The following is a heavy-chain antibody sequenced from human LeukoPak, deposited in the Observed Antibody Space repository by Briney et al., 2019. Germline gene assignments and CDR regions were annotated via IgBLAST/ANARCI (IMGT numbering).Heavy chain of an antibody. V-gene: IGHV3-23*01. CDR2: ITGSGGNT. D-gene: IGHD3-9*01. J-gene: IGHJ4*02. CDR1: GFTFSNYA. Sequence: GASLRLSCAASGFTFSNYAMGWVRQAPGRGLEWVSAITGSGGNTYYADSVKGRFTISRDNSKNTVFLQMNSLRAEDTAVYYCAKWGDYDVLTGYYVSDYWGQGTLVTVSS. CDR3: AKWGDYDVLTGYYVSDY.